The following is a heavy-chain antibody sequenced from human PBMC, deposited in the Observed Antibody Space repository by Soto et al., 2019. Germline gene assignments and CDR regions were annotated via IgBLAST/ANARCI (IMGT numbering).Heavy chain of an antibody. D-gene: IGHD6-19*01. Sequence: EVQLVESGGGLVKPGGSLRLSCAASGFTFSNAWMNWVRQAPGKGLEWVGRIKSKTDGGTTDYAAPVKGRFTISRDDSKNTRYPQRNSLKTDGTAVYYCTTPMPPRGLAVACRLDYWGQGTLVTVSS. V-gene: IGHV3-15*07. CDR1: GFTFSNAW. J-gene: IGHJ4*02. CDR3: TTPMPPRGLAVACRLDY. CDR2: IKSKTDGGTT.